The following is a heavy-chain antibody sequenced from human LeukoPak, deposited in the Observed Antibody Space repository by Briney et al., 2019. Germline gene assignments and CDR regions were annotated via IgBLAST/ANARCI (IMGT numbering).Heavy chain of an antibody. J-gene: IGHJ4*02. CDR1: GGSVSSGSYY. V-gene: IGHV4-61*01. Sequence: PSETLSLTCTVSGGSVSSGSYYWSWIRQPPGKGLEWIGYIYYSGSTNYNPSLKSRVTISVDTSKNQFSLKLSSVTAADTAVYYCVRDSLTGYYALDYWGQGTLVTVSS. CDR3: VRDSLTGYYALDY. CDR2: IYYSGST. D-gene: IGHD3-9*01.